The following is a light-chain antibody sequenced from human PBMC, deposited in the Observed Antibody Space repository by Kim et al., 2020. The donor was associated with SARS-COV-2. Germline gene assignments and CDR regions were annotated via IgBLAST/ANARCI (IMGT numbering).Light chain of an antibody. CDR2: KAS. CDR1: QSIGSW. CDR3: QQYDSYPWT. J-gene: IGKJ1*01. Sequence: SASVGDRVTITCRASQSIGSWLACYQQKPGKAPKFLIYKASNLESGVPSRFSGSRSGTQFTLSISSLQPDDFATYYCQQYDSYPWTFGQGTKLEI. V-gene: IGKV1-5*03.